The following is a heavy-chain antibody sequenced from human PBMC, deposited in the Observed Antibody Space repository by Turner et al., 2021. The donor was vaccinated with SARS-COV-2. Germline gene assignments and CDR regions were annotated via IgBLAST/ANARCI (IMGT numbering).Heavy chain of an antibody. Sequence: VQLVESGGGLVQPGMSLRLSCAASGVSFNTYGMHWVRQAPGKGLEWVALIAFDGSNKVYADSVKGRFTISRDNSKNTLYLQMNSLRAEDTAVYYCAKRGSCSNNKCYLDYWGQGILVTVSS. CDR1: GVSFNTYG. V-gene: IGHV3-30*18. D-gene: IGHD2-2*01. CDR3: AKRGSCSNNKCYLDY. CDR2: IAFDGSNK. J-gene: IGHJ4*02.